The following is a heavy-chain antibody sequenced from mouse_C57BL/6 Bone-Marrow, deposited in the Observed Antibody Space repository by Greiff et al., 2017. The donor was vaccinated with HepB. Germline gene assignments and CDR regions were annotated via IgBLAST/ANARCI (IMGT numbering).Heavy chain of an antibody. J-gene: IGHJ1*03. CDR1: GFNIKNTY. Sequence: EVQLQESVAELVRPGASVKLSCTASGFNIKNTYMHWVKQRPEQGLEWIGRIDPANGNTKYAPKFQGKATINADTSSNTAYLQLSSLTSEDTAIYYCARDYYGSPWYFDVWGTGTTVTVSS. V-gene: IGHV14-3*01. CDR2: IDPANGNT. D-gene: IGHD1-1*01. CDR3: ARDYYGSPWYFDV.